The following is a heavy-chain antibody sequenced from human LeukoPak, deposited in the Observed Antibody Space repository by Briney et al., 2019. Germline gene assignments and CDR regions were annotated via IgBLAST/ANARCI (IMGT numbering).Heavy chain of an antibody. V-gene: IGHV3-23*01. Sequence: GGSLRLSCAASGFSYSNFAMTWVRQAPGKGLEWVSGLTGSGGNTYYADPVKGRFTISRDNSKNTLSLQMNSLRAEDAAVYYCVKFRGIQHYNYHMDVWGKGTTVTVSS. CDR3: VKFRGIQHYNYHMDV. J-gene: IGHJ6*03. CDR1: GFSYSNFA. D-gene: IGHD3-10*01. CDR2: LTGSGGNT.